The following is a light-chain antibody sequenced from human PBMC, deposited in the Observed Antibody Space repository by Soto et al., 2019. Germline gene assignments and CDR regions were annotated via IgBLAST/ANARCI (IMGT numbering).Light chain of an antibody. CDR1: QSIYKW. CDR3: QQYNSYSWT. V-gene: IGKV1-5*01. J-gene: IGKJ1*01. Sequence: DIQITQSPSILSASVGDRVTIACRASQSIYKWLAWYQQKPGKAPKLLIYDASSLQSGVPSRLSGSGSGTDFTLTISSLQPDDLANYYCQQYNSYSWTFGQGTKVDIK. CDR2: DAS.